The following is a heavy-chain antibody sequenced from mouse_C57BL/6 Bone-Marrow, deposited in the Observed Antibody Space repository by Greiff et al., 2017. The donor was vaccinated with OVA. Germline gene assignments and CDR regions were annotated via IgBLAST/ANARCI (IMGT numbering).Heavy chain of an antibody. CDR3: ARLYYDRAMDY. D-gene: IGHD2-4*01. CDR2: LSNGGGST. Sequence: EVMLVESGGGLVQPGGSLKLSCAASGFTFSDYYMYWVRQTPEKRLEWVAYLSNGGGSTSYPDTVKGRFTISRDNAKNTLYLQMSRLKSEDTAMYYCARLYYDRAMDYWGQGTSVTVSS. J-gene: IGHJ4*01. V-gene: IGHV5-12*01. CDR1: GFTFSDYY.